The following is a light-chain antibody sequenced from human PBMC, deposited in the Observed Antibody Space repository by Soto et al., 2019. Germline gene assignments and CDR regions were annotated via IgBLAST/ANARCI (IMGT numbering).Light chain of an antibody. CDR1: SSNIGNNY. Sequence: QSVWTQPPSVSAAPGQKVTISCSGSSSNIGNNYVSWYQQLPGTAPKLLIYANNNRPSGIPDRFSGSKSGTSATLGITGLQSGDEADYYCGTWDSSLSASFVFGTGTKLTVL. J-gene: IGLJ1*01. V-gene: IGLV1-51*02. CDR2: ANN. CDR3: GTWDSSLSASFV.